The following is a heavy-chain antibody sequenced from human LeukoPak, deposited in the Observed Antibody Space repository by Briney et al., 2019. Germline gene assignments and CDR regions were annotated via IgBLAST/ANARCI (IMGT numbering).Heavy chain of an antibody. CDR1: GFTFSSYE. CDR2: ISSSGSTI. J-gene: IGHJ4*02. D-gene: IGHD1-20*01. V-gene: IGHV3-48*03. CDR3: ARAHNWKYGTFDY. Sequence: GGSLRLSCAASGFTFSSYEMNWVRQAPGKGLEWVSYISSSGSTIYYADSVKGRFTISRDNAKNSLYLQMNSLRAEDTAVYYCARAHNWKYGTFDYWGQGTLVTVSS.